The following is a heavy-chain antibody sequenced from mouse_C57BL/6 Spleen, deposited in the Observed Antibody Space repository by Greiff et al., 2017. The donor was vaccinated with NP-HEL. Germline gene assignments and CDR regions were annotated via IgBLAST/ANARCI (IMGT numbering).Heavy chain of an antibody. J-gene: IGHJ3*01. V-gene: IGHV1-55*01. D-gene: IGHD2-10*02. Sequence: QVQLQQSGAELVKPGASVKMSCKASGYTFTSYWITWVKQRPGQGLEWIGDIYPGSGSTNYNEKFKSKATLTVDTSSSTAYMQLSSLTSEDSAVYYCARGYGNYVEFAYWGQGTLVTVSA. CDR2: IYPGSGST. CDR1: GYTFTSYW. CDR3: ARGYGNYVEFAY.